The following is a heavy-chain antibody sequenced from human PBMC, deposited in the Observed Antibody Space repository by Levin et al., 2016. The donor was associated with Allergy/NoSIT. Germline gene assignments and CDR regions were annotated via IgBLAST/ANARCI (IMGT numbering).Heavy chain of an antibody. J-gene: IGHJ4*02. CDR2: INSDGSST. Sequence: GESLKISCAASGFTFSSYWMHWVRQAPGKGLVWVSRINSDGSSTSYADSVKGRFTISRDNAKNTLYLQMNSLRAEDTAVYYCARDSTISSSWGYYFDYWGQGTLVTVSS. V-gene: IGHV3-74*01. D-gene: IGHD6-13*01. CDR3: ARDSTISSSWGYYFDY. CDR1: GFTFSSYW.